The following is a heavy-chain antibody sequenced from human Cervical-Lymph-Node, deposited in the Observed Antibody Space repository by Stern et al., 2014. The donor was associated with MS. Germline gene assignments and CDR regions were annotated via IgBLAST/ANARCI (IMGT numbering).Heavy chain of an antibody. D-gene: IGHD3-10*01. Sequence: QMQLVQSGAEVMKPGASVKVSCKASGSTFTNSGISWVRQAPGQGLEWMGWISAYNGNTNYAQKYQDRVTMTTDTSTSTAYMELTSLRSNDTAVYYCARDDGSGSYRFDYWGQGTLVTVSS. CDR2: ISAYNGNT. J-gene: IGHJ4*02. CDR3: ARDDGSGSYRFDY. V-gene: IGHV1-18*01. CDR1: GSTFTNSG.